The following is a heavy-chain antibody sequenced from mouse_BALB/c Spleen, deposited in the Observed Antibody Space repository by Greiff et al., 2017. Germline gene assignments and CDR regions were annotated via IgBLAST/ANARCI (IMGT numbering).Heavy chain of an antibody. Sequence: EVKVVESGGGLVKPGGSLKLSCAASGFTFSSYAMSWVRQSPEKRLEWVAEISSGGSYTYYPDTVTGRFTISRDNAKNTLYLEMSSLRSEDTAMYYCAREYYGFAYWGQGTLVTVSA. J-gene: IGHJ3*01. CDR3: AREYYGFAY. CDR2: ISSGGSYT. D-gene: IGHD1-1*01. CDR1: GFTFSSYA. V-gene: IGHV5-9-4*01.